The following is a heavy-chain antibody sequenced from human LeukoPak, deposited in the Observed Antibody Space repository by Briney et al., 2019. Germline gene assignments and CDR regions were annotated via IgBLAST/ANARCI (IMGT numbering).Heavy chain of an antibody. V-gene: IGHV3-33*01. CDR3: ARDISARRLDV. J-gene: IGHJ6*04. Sequence: PGGSLRLSCAASGFTFRNHGMHWVRQAPGKGLEWVAVIWYDGSNQYYADSVKGRYTISRDNSKNTLYLQMNSLRVEDTAVYYCARDISARRLDVWGKGTTVTVSS. CDR2: IWYDGSNQ. CDR1: GFTFRNHG. D-gene: IGHD3-16*01.